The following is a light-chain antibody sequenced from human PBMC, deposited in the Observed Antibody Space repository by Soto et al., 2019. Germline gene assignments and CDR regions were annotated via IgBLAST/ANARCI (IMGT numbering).Light chain of an antibody. J-gene: IGKJ4*01. CDR2: GAS. CDR3: QQYGSSPPVT. Sequence: EIVLTQSPGTLSLSPQERATLSCRASQSIGSNLAWYQHKPGQAPRLLIYGASTRATGIPVRFSGSGSGTDFTLTISRLEPEDFAVYYCQQYGSSPPVTFGGGTKVDIK. V-gene: IGKV3-20*01. CDR1: QSIGSN.